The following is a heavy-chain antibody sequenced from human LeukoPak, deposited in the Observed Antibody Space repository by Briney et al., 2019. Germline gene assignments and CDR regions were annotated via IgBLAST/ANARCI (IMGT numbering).Heavy chain of an antibody. CDR3: ERDGYSSSWYERGDAFDI. V-gene: IGHV1-69*04. CDR1: GGAFSSYT. D-gene: IGHD6-13*01. CDR2: IIPILGIA. Sequence: GASVKVSCKASGGAFSSYTISWVRQAPGQGLEWMGRIIPILGIANYAQKFQGRVTITADKSTSTAYMELSSLRSEDTAVYYCERDGYSSSWYERGDAFDIWGQGTMVTVSS. J-gene: IGHJ3*02.